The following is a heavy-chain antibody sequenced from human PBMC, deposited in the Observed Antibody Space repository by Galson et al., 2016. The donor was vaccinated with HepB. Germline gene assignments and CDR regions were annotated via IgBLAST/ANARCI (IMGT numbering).Heavy chain of an antibody. CDR3: AKGGTPDDQTVNYAMDV. D-gene: IGHD2-15*01. CDR1: GFSFSSYA. CDR2: ISGTSASI. Sequence: SLRLSCAVSGFSFSSYAMNWVRQAPGRGLEWVSVISGTSASIFYGASVEGRFTISRDNSKNTLYLQMNRLRAEDTAVYYCAKGGTPDDQTVNYAMDVWGQGTTVTVSS. V-gene: IGHV3-23*01. J-gene: IGHJ6*02.